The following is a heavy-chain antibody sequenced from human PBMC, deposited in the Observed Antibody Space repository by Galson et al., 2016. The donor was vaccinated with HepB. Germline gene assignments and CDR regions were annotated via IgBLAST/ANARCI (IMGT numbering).Heavy chain of an antibody. CDR1: GFTFSSYS. CDR2: VSHDERNE. V-gene: IGHV3-30*04. Sequence: SLRLSCAASGFTFSSYSMHWVRQAPGKGLEWVLLVSHDERNEYYADSVKGRFTISRDNSKNTLYLQMNSLRAEDTAVYYCARDHNVFRFLEWLLCFDYWGQGTLVTVSS. CDR3: ARDHNVFRFLEWLLCFDY. J-gene: IGHJ4*02. D-gene: IGHD3-3*01.